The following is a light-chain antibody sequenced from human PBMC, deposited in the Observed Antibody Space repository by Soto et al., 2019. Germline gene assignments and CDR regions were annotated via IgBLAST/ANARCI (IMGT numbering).Light chain of an antibody. CDR3: NSYTSSSTHYV. J-gene: IGLJ1*01. CDR1: SSDVGGYNY. Sequence: QPASVSGSPGQSITISCTGTSSDVGGYNYVSWYQQHPGKAPKLIIFEVSNRPSGVSNRFSGSKSGNTASLTISGLQAEDEADYYCNSYTSSSTHYVFGTGTKLTVL. CDR2: EVS. V-gene: IGLV2-14*01.